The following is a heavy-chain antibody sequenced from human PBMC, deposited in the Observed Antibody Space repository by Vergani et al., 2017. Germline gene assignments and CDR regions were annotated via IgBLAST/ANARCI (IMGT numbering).Heavy chain of an antibody. CDR2: MYHSGST. CDR3: GRVADFYGLGSRLLDL. CDR1: GGSMSGYY. J-gene: IGHJ5*02. Sequence: QVRLQESGPGLVKPSETLSLTCSVSGGSMSGYYCSWIRQPPGKELEWIGYMYHSGSTNYNPSLATRVTISGDTSKNQFSLKLNSVTAADTAVYYCGRVADFYGLGSRLLDLWGQGILVTVSS. V-gene: IGHV4-59*01. D-gene: IGHD3-10*01.